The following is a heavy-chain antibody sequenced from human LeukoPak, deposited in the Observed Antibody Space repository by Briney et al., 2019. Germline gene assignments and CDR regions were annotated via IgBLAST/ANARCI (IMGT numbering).Heavy chain of an antibody. CDR3: AREEISDEFWSDYPPVGYMDV. CDR1: GGSFSDYY. Sequence: SETLSLTCAVYGGSFSDYYWSWIRQPPGKGLEWIGEINHSGSTNYNPSLKSRVTISVDTSKNQFSLKLSSVTAADTALYYCAREEISDEFWSDYPPVGYMDVWGKGTPVTVSS. V-gene: IGHV4-34*01. CDR2: INHSGST. J-gene: IGHJ6*03. D-gene: IGHD3-3*01.